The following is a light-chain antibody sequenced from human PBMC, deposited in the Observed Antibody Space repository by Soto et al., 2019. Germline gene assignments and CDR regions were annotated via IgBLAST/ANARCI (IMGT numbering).Light chain of an antibody. CDR2: GAS. J-gene: IGKJ1*01. CDR3: QQYRTSPVP. Sequence: EIVLTQSPGTLSLSPGERATISCRASQSISSSYLAWYQQKPGQAPRLLIYGASSRATGIPDRFSGSGSGTDFTLTISRLEPEDFAVYYCQQYRTSPVPFGQGTKVDIK. CDR1: QSISSSY. V-gene: IGKV3-20*01.